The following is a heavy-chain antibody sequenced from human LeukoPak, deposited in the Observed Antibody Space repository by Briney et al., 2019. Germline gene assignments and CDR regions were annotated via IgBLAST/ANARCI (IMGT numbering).Heavy chain of an antibody. CDR2: IYSGGTT. V-gene: IGHV3-53*01. CDR3: ARGSSRAFDY. D-gene: IGHD2-2*01. CDR1: GFTVSSNY. Sequence: GSLSLSCAASGFTVSSNYMSWVRQAPGKGLEWVSVIYSGGTTNHADSVKGRFTVSRDNSKNTLYLQMNSLRAEDTAVYFCARGSSRAFDYWGQGTLVTVSS. J-gene: IGHJ4*02.